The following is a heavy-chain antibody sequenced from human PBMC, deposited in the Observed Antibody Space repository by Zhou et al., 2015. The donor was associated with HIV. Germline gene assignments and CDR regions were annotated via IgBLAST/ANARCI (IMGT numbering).Heavy chain of an antibody. CDR1: GGTFSSYT. CDR3: ARDDYDFWSGDFDY. Sequence: QVQLVQSGAEVKKPGSSVKVSCKASGGTFSSYTISWVRQAPGQGLEWMGRIIPILGIANYAQKFQGRVTITADKSTSTAYMELSSLRSEDTAVYYCARDDYDFWSGDFDYWGQGTLVTVSS. D-gene: IGHD3-3*01. J-gene: IGHJ4*02. V-gene: IGHV1-69*08. CDR2: IIPILGIA.